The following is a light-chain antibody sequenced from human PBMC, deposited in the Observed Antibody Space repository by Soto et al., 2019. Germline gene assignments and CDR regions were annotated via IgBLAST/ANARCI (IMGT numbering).Light chain of an antibody. CDR2: DVS. CDR1: SSDVGGYNY. CDR3: SSYTSSSTVV. V-gene: IGLV2-14*01. Sequence: QSALTQPASVSGSPGQSITISCTGTSSDVGGYNYVSWYQQHPGKAPKLMIYDVSNRPSGASHRFSGSKSGNTASLTISGLQAEDEADYYCSSYTSSSTVVFGGGTKLTVL. J-gene: IGLJ2*01.